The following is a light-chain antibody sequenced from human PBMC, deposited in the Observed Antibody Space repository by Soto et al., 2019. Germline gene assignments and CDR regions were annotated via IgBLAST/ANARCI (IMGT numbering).Light chain of an antibody. CDR3: QQHSSAPLT. V-gene: IGKV3-20*01. CDR2: GAS. J-gene: IGKJ1*01. CDR1: QSVRNNY. Sequence: EIVLTQSRGTLSLSPGERATLSCRASQSVRNNYLAWYQQKPGQAPRLVIYGASSRATDIPDRFSASGSGTDFTLTISRLEPEDFAVYYCQQHSSAPLTFGQGTKVDIK.